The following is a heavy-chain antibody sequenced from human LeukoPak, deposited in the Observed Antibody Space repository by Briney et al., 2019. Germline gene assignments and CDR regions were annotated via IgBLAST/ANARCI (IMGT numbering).Heavy chain of an antibody. CDR1: GDSISSYY. D-gene: IGHD5-24*01. Sequence: SETLSLTCTVSGDSISSYYWSWIRQPPGKRLEWIGFIYSSGSTDYNPSLESRVTISLDTSKNQFSLRMTSMSAADTAVYYCARGRDGSSPWYFDYWGQGTLVTVSS. CDR3: ARGRDGSSPWYFDY. CDR2: IYSSGST. J-gene: IGHJ4*02. V-gene: IGHV4-59*01.